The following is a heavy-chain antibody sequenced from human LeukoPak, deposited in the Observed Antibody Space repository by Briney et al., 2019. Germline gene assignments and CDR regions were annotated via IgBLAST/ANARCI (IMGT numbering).Heavy chain of an antibody. J-gene: IGHJ4*02. Sequence: GGSLRLSCAASGFTFSSYGMHWVRQAPGKGLEWVAVISYDGSNKYYADSVKGRFTISRDNAKNSLYLQMNSLRAEDTAVYYCARDHLYDSTIDYWGQGTLVTVSS. CDR2: ISYDGSNK. V-gene: IGHV3-30*03. CDR1: GFTFSSYG. D-gene: IGHD3-22*01. CDR3: ARDHLYDSTIDY.